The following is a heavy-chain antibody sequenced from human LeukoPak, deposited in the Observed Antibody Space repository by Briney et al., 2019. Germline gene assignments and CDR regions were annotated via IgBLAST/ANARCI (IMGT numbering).Heavy chain of an antibody. Sequence: ASETLSLTCTVSGGSISSGGYYWSWIRQPPGKGLEWIGYIYHSGSTYYNPSLKSRVTISVDRSKNQFSLKLSSVTAADTAVYYCARDHGWGTFDYWGQGTLVTVSS. CDR2: IYHSGST. V-gene: IGHV4-30-2*01. CDR3: ARDHGWGTFDY. D-gene: IGHD3-16*01. J-gene: IGHJ4*02. CDR1: GGSISSGGYY.